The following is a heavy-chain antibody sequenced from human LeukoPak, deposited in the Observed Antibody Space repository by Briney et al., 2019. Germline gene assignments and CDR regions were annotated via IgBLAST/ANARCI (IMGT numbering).Heavy chain of an antibody. CDR3: AVKGVVVGGLDI. Sequence: GESLRISCKGSGYSFSGYWISWVRQMPGKGLEWMGKIDPGDSQTIYSPSFQGHVIISIDKSISTAYLQWNSLKASDSAMYFCAVKGVVVGGLDIWGQGTMVAASS. V-gene: IGHV5-10-1*01. D-gene: IGHD2-21*01. CDR2: IDPGDSQT. CDR1: GYSFSGYW. J-gene: IGHJ3*02.